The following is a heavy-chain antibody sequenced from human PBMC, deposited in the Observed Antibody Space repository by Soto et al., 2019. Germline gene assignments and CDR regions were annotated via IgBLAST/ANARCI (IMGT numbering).Heavy chain of an antibody. CDR1: GFTFSSYA. CDR3: ARPTVTTYSHPYYSYYGMDV. D-gene: IGHD4-17*01. V-gene: IGHV3-30-3*01. J-gene: IGHJ6*02. CDR2: ISYDGSNK. Sequence: QVQLVESGGGVVQPGRSLRLSCAASGFTFSSYAMHWVRQAPGKGLEWVAVISYDGSNKYYADSVKGRFTISRDNSKNTLYLQMNRLRAEDTAVYYCARPTVTTYSHPYYSYYGMDVWGQGTTVTVSS.